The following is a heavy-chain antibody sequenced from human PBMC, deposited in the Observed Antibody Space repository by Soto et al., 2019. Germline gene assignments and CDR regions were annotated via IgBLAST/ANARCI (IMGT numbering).Heavy chain of an antibody. D-gene: IGHD1-26*01. CDR3: ATERGSYFDAFEN. Sequence: VQLVESGGGLVPPGGSLTLSCVASGISLSDFWMSWVRQAPGKGLEWVANIRQDGSDKNYVDSVKGRFTVSRDSAKNSVYLHMTNLRAEDTAMYFCATERGSYFDAFENWGQGTMVSVSS. CDR2: IRQDGSDK. V-gene: IGHV3-7*03. J-gene: IGHJ3*02. CDR1: GISLSDFW.